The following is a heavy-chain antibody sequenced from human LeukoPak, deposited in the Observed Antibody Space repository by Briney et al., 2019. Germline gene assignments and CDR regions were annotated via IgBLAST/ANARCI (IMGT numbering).Heavy chain of an antibody. Sequence: SETLSLTCTVSGGSINNYYWSWIRQPPGKGLEWIGEINHSGSTNYNPSLKSRVTISVDTSKNQFSLKLSSVTAADTAVYYCARGGSPVGATNDYWGQGTLVTVSS. V-gene: IGHV4-34*01. J-gene: IGHJ4*02. D-gene: IGHD1-26*01. CDR1: GGSINNYY. CDR3: ARGGSPVGATNDY. CDR2: INHSGST.